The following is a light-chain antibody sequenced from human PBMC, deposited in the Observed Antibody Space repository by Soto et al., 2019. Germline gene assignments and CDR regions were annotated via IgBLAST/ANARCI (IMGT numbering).Light chain of an antibody. CDR3: SSYTCSITVV. J-gene: IGLJ2*01. CDR1: SSDIGSYNR. V-gene: IGLV2-18*02. Sequence: QSALTQPPSVSGSPGQSVTISCTGTSSDIGSYNRVSWYQQPPGAAPKLMIYEVSNRPSGVPDRFSGSKSGNTASLTISGLQADDEADYYCSSYTCSITVVFGGGTKLTVL. CDR2: EVS.